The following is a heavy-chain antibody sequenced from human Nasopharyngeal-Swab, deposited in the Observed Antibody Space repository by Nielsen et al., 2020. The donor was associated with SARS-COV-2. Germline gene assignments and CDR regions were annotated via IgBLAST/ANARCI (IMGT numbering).Heavy chain of an antibody. V-gene: IGHV4-31*02. Sequence: WIRQPPGKGLEWIGYSYYRGRTYFNPSLESRAAMSLDRSKNQFSLNLTSVTAADTAVYYCATTLNTVTHFFCWGQGMLVTVSS. CDR3: ATTLNTVTHFFC. J-gene: IGHJ4*02. D-gene: IGHD4-17*01. CDR2: SYYRGRT.